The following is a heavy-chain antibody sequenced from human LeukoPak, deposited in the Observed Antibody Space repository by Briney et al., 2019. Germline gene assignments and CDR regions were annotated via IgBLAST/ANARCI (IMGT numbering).Heavy chain of an antibody. Sequence: GGSLRLSCAASGFTLSDYPMTWVRQAPRKGLQWVSLFDRGSLDTYYADSVRGRFTVSRDNDKNTLYLQMNSLRAEDTAVYYCARRGYESSGPKYYFDHWGQGILVTVSS. J-gene: IGHJ4*02. CDR3: ARRGYESSGPKYYFDH. CDR1: GFTLSDYP. D-gene: IGHD3-22*01. V-gene: IGHV3-23*01. CDR2: FDRGSLDT.